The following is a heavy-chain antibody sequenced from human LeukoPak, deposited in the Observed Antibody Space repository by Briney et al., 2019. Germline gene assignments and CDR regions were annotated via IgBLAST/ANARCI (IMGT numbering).Heavy chain of an antibody. V-gene: IGHV3-30-3*01. CDR2: ISYDGINK. CDR1: GFTFSSYN. J-gene: IGHJ4*02. CDR3: ARPIASQESGSFAN. Sequence: GGSLRLSCAASGFTFSSYNIHWVRQAPGKGLEWVAVISYDGINKYYADSVKGRFTISRDNSKNTLYLQMNTLRAEDTAVYYCARPIASQESGSFANWGQGTLVTVSS. D-gene: IGHD1-1*01.